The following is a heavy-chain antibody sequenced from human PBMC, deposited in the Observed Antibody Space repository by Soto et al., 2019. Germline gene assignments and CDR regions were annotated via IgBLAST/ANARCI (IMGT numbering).Heavy chain of an antibody. D-gene: IGHD5-12*01. Sequence: GASVKVSCKASGGTFSSYAISWVRQAPGQGLEWMGGIIPIFGTANYAQKFQGRVTITADESTSTAYMELSSLRSEDTAVYYCARDRAYVSGYGSSYYYYGMDVWGQGTTVTVSS. CDR2: IIPIFGTA. V-gene: IGHV1-69*13. J-gene: IGHJ6*02. CDR1: GGTFSSYA. CDR3: ARDRAYVSGYGSSYYYYGMDV.